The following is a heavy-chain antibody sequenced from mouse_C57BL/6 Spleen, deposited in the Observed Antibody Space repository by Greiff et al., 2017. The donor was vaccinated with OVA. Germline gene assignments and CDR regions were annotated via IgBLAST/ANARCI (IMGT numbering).Heavy chain of an antibody. CDR1: GYTLTRYW. J-gene: IGHJ3*01. V-gene: IGHV1-72*01. CDR2: IDPHSGGT. Sequence: QVQLQQPGAELVKPGAPVKLSCKASGYTLTRYWMYWVKQRPGRGLEWIGRIDPHSGGTMYNEKFKSKATLTVDKPSSTAYMQLSSLTSEDSAVYYCARGGYGSPWFAYWGQGTLVTVSA. D-gene: IGHD1-1*01. CDR3: ARGGYGSPWFAY.